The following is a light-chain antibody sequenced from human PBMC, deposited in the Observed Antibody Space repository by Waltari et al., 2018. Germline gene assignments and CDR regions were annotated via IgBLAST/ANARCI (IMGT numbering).Light chain of an antibody. J-gene: IGLJ2*01. Sequence: QSVLTQPPSASGTPGQRVTFSCSASGSNIGSNYAYWYQQLPGTAPKLLISTNNQRPSGVPDRFSGSKSGTSASLAISGLRSEDEADYYCAAWDDSLSGVVFGGGTKLTVL. V-gene: IGLV1-47*01. CDR1: GSNIGSNY. CDR2: TNN. CDR3: AAWDDSLSGVV.